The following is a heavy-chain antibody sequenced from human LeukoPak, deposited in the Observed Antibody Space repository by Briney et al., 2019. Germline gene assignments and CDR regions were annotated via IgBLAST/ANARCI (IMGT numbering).Heavy chain of an antibody. Sequence: PSETLSLTCAVSGGSISSSNWWSWVRQPPGKGLEWIGEIYHSGSTNYNPSLKSRVTISVDKSKNQFSLKLSSVTAADTAVYYCARPLGYCSTSTCPQSWFDPWGQGTLVTVSS. CDR1: GGSISSSNW. CDR3: ARPLGYCSTSTCPQSWFDP. D-gene: IGHD2-2*01. V-gene: IGHV4-4*02. J-gene: IGHJ5*02. CDR2: IYHSGST.